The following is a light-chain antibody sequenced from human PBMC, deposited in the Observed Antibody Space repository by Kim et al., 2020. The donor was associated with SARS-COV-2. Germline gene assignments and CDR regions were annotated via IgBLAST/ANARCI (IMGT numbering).Light chain of an antibody. V-gene: IGKV3-11*01. J-gene: IGKJ5*01. CDR2: DTS. CDR1: RSISIY. Sequence: EIVLTQSPATLSLSPGERATLSCRASRSISIYLAWYQQKPGQPPRLLISDTSTRATGTPARFSGSGSGTDFTLTISSLEPDDFAVYYCQQRLDWPPTTFGQGTRLEIK. CDR3: QQRLDWPPTT.